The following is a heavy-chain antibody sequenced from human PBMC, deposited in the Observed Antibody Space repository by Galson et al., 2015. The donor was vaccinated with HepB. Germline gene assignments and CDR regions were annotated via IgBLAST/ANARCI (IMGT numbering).Heavy chain of an antibody. CDR3: AKWLRYYFDY. CDR2: ISYDGSNK. CDR1: GFTFSSYG. V-gene: IGHV3-30*18. D-gene: IGHD5-12*01. Sequence: SLRLSCAASGFTFSSYGMHWVRQAPGKGLEWVAVISYDGSNKCYADSVKGRFTISRDNSKNTLYLQMNSLRAEDTAVYYCAKWLRYYFDYWGQGTLVTVSS. J-gene: IGHJ4*02.